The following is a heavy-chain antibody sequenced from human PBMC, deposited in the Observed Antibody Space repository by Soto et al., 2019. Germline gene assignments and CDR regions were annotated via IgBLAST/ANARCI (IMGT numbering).Heavy chain of an antibody. Sequence: ASVKVSCKASACMFTSYGINWARQVPGQGLEWMGWISAYNGNTNYAQKLQGRLTMTTDTSTATASMELRSLTSDDTAVYYCGREGQQLAQEKYYQFNGMDVWGQGTTVTVSS. CDR2: ISAYNGNT. J-gene: IGHJ6*02. CDR1: ACMFTSYG. D-gene: IGHD6-13*01. CDR3: GREGQQLAQEKYYQFNGMDV. V-gene: IGHV1-18*04.